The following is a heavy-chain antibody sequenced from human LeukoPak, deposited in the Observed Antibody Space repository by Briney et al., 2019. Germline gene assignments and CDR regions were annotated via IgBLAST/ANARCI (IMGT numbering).Heavy chain of an antibody. CDR3: ARESHSSSYLFDY. D-gene: IGHD6-6*01. J-gene: IGHJ4*02. Sequence: SETLSLTCTVSGCSINSYYWSWIRQPAREGLEWIGRIYTSGSTNYNPSLKSRVTMSVDTSKNQFSLKLSSVTAADTAVYYCARESHSSSYLFDYWGQGTLVTVSS. CDR1: GCSINSYY. V-gene: IGHV4-4*07. CDR2: IYTSGST.